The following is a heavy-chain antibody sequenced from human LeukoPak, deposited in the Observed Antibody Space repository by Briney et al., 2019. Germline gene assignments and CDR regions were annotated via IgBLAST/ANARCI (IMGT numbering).Heavy chain of an antibody. CDR2: IYYSGST. D-gene: IGHD4-17*01. J-gene: IGHJ3*02. Sequence: SETLSLTCTVSGGSISSSSYYWGWIRQPPGKGLEWIGSIYYSGSTFYNPSLKSRVTISVDTSKNQFSLKLSSVTAADTAVYYCARHDYGDSRDAFDIWGQGTMVTVSS. V-gene: IGHV4-39*01. CDR3: ARHDYGDSRDAFDI. CDR1: GGSISSSSYY.